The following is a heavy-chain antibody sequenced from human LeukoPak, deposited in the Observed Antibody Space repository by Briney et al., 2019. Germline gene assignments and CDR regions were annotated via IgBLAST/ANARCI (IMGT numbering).Heavy chain of an antibody. CDR1: GYTFTSYA. V-gene: IGHV1-3*01. J-gene: IGHJ4*02. D-gene: IGHD6-19*01. CDR2: INAGNGNT. CDR3: ARDHGWYLDLYYFDY. Sequence: ASVKVSCKASGYTFTSYAMHWVRQAPGQRLEWMGWINAGNGNTKHSQKFQGRVTITRDTSASTAYMELSSLRSEDTAVYYCARDHGWYLDLYYFDYWGQGTLVTVSS.